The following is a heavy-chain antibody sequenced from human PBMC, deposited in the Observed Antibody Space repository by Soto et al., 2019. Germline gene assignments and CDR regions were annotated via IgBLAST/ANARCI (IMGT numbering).Heavy chain of an antibody. D-gene: IGHD3-22*01. J-gene: IGHJ6*02. CDR3: ARDGSGYRSRASPMDV. CDR2: VIPIFGTA. Sequence: SVKVSCKASGDTFSSYAISWVRQAPGQGLEWMGGVIPIFGTANYAQKFQGRVTITADESTSTAYMELSSLRSEDTAVYYCARDGSGYRSRASPMDVWGQGTTVTAP. CDR1: GDTFSSYA. V-gene: IGHV1-69*13.